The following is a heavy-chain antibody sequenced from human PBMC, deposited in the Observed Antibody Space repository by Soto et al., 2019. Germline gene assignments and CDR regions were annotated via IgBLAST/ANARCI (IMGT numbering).Heavy chain of an antibody. V-gene: IGHV1-45*02. Sequence: QLQLVQSGAEVKRTGSTVTVSCKALGNTFTYRYLHWVRQAPGQALEWMGWITPFSGDVHYAQKFRERVTITRDRSINTAYMRMSSLRPEATAMYYCASEVAGSGPFTWELPAPWGQGTLVTVSS. CDR3: ASEVAGSGPFTWELPAP. D-gene: IGHD1-26*01. J-gene: IGHJ5*02. CDR2: ITPFSGDV. CDR1: GNTFTYRY.